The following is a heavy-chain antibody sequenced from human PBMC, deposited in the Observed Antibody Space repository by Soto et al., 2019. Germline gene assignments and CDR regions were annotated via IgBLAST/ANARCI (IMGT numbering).Heavy chain of an antibody. CDR2: IIPIFGTA. V-gene: IGHV1-69*13. Sequence: ASVKVSCKASGGTFSSYAISWVRQAPGQGLEWMGGIIPIFGTANYAQKFQGRVTITADESTSTAYMELSSLRSEDTAVYYCASPGFSGSYLWGAWFDPWGQGTLVIVSS. CDR3: ASPGFSGSYLWGAWFDP. J-gene: IGHJ5*02. D-gene: IGHD1-26*01. CDR1: GGTFSSYA.